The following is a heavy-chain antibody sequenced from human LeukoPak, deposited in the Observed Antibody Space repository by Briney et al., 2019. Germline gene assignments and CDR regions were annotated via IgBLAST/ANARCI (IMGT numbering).Heavy chain of an antibody. CDR1: GFTFGDYT. CDR3: AKDPYSSGGYFDY. Sequence: PGGSLRLSCAASGFTFGDYTMHWFRQPPGRGLQWVSLITGDGGTTSYAGSVKGRFTISRDNSKNTLYLQMNSLRAEDTAVYYCAKDPYSSGGYFDYWGQGTLVTVSS. D-gene: IGHD6-19*01. CDR2: ITGDGGTT. J-gene: IGHJ4*02. V-gene: IGHV3-43*02.